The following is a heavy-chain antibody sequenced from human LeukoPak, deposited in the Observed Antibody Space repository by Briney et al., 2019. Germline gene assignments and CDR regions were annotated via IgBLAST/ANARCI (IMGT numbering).Heavy chain of an antibody. CDR1: GGSIGIYY. CDR2: IYTSGSP. J-gene: IGHJ4*02. D-gene: IGHD6-13*01. CDR3: ARDRGYGSARYYFDY. V-gene: IGHV4-4*07. Sequence: SQTLSLTWPVAGGSIGIYYWSWIRQPAGKGLEWDGRIYTSGSPNYNSSLKGRLTMSVDTSKNQFSLNLSSVTAADPAVYSCARDRGYGSARYYFDYWGQGTLVTVSS.